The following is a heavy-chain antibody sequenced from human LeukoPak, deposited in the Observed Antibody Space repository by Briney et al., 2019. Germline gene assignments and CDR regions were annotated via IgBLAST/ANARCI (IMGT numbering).Heavy chain of an antibody. CDR1: VLTFSSYS. CDR3: ARGRGGSGREAYNVDY. D-gene: IGHD5-24*01. J-gene: IGHJ4*02. Sequence: GGSLRLSCTASVLTFSSYSMDWVRQAPGKGLEWVSYITSSTSYIYYADSVKGRFTISRDNAESSLFLQMNSLRDEDTAVYYCARGRGGSGREAYNVDYWGQGTLVTVSS. V-gene: IGHV3-21*01. CDR2: ITSSTSYI.